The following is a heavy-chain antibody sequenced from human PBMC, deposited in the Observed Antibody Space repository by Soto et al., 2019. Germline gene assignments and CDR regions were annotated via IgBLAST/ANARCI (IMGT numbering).Heavy chain of an antibody. Sequence: PSETLSLTCTVSGGSISSYYWSWTRQPPGKGLEWIGYIYYSGSTNYNPSLKSRVTISVDTSKNQFSLKLSSVTAADTAVYYCARVTLSYGDSQYYYYGMDVWGQGTTVTVSS. CDR2: IYYSGST. D-gene: IGHD4-17*01. CDR1: GGSISSYY. V-gene: IGHV4-59*01. J-gene: IGHJ6*02. CDR3: ARVTLSYGDSQYYYYGMDV.